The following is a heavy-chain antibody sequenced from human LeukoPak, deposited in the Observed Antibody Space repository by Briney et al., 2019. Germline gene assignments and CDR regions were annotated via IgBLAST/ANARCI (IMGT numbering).Heavy chain of an antibody. J-gene: IGHJ3*02. CDR3: AKGLSGYYNHDAFDI. D-gene: IGHD3-22*01. Sequence: PGRSLRLSCAASGFTFDDYAMHWVRQAPGKGLEWVSGISWNSGSIGYADSVKGRFTISRDNAKNSLYLQMNSLRAEDTALYYCAKGLSGYYNHDAFDIWGQGTMVTVSS. CDR1: GFTFDDYA. V-gene: IGHV3-9*01. CDR2: ISWNSGSI.